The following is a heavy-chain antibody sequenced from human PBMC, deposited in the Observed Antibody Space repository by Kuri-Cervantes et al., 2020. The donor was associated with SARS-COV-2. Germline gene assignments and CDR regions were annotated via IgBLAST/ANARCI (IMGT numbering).Heavy chain of an antibody. D-gene: IGHD6-6*01. Sequence: ASVKVSCKASGYTFTSYGISWVRQAPGQGLEWMGWISAYNGNTNYAQKLQGRVTMTTDTSTSTAYMELRSLRSEDTAVYYCARESIAARLDAFDIWGQGTMVTVSS. CDR2: ISAYNGNT. CDR1: GYTFTSYG. J-gene: IGHJ3*02. CDR3: ARESIAARLDAFDI. V-gene: IGHV1-18*01.